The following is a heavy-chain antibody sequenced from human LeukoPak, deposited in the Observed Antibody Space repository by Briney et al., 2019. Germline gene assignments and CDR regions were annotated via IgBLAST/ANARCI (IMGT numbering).Heavy chain of an antibody. CDR1: GGSISNYY. Sequence: PSETLSLTCTVSGGSISNYYWSWIRQPPGKGLEWIGEINHSGSTNYNPSLKSRVTISVDTSKNQFSLKLSSVTAADTAVYYCARHPSSSSPPDWGQGTLVTVSS. J-gene: IGHJ4*02. D-gene: IGHD6-6*01. CDR3: ARHPSSSSPPD. CDR2: INHSGST. V-gene: IGHV4-34*01.